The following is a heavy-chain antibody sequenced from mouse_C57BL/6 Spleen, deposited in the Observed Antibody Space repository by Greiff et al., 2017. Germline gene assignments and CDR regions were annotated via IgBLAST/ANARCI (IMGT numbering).Heavy chain of an antibody. CDR3: ARGAYYSNYSYAMDY. D-gene: IGHD2-5*01. Sequence: QVQLQQPGAELVMPGASVKLSCKASGYTFTSYWMHWVKQRPGQGLEWIGEIDPSDSCNNYNQKFKGKSTLTLDKSSSTAYMQLSSLTSEDSAVYYCARGAYYSNYSYAMDYWGQGTSVTVSS. CDR2: IDPSDSCN. J-gene: IGHJ4*01. V-gene: IGHV1-69*01. CDR1: GYTFTSYW.